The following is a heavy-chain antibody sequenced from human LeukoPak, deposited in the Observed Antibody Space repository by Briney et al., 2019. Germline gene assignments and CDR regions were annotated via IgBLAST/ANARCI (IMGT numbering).Heavy chain of an antibody. CDR2: ISGSGGST. CDR3: AKGYCSSTSCYYYYYGMDV. V-gene: IGHV3-23*01. CDR1: GFTFSSYA. D-gene: IGHD2-2*01. J-gene: IGHJ6*02. Sequence: GGSLRPSCAASGFTFSSYAMSWVRQAPGKGLEWVSAISGSGGSTYYADSVKGRFTISRDNSKNTLYLQMNSLRAEDTAVYYCAKGYCSSTSCYYYYYGMDVWGQGTTVTASS.